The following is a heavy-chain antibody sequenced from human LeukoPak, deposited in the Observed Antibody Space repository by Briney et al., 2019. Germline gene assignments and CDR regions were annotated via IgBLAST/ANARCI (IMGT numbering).Heavy chain of an antibody. D-gene: IGHD3-22*01. V-gene: IGHV4-38-2*02. CDR2: IYHSGST. Sequence: SETLSLTCTVSGYSISSGYYWGWIRPPPGKGLEWIGGIYHSGSTYYNPSLKSRVTISVDTSKNQFSLKLSSVTAADTAVYYCAREKRDYYDSSGYYLSWFDPWGQGTLVTVSS. CDR1: GYSISSGYY. J-gene: IGHJ5*02. CDR3: AREKRDYYDSSGYYLSWFDP.